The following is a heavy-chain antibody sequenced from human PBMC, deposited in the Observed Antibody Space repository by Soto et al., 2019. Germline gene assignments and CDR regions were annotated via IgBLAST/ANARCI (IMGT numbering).Heavy chain of an antibody. CDR3: SKGEMSTIRNSCGP. CDR2: LRRSGGAT. CDR1: GFYTSFYS. Sequence: PGGSLRLSCTASGFYTSFYSMSWVRQPPGKGMEWVAALRRSGGATYNADSVRGLISISRDASKDTLFLQLSNLRAEDTALYSCSKGEMSTIRNSCGPWGQGTRVTVAS. V-gene: IGHV3-23*01. D-gene: IGHD1-7*01. J-gene: IGHJ5*02.